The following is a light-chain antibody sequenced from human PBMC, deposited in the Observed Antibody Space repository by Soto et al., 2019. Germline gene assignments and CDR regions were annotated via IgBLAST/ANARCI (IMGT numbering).Light chain of an antibody. Sequence: QSVLTQPPSMSAAPGQRVTISCSGSDSNIGNNYVSWYHQVPGTAPKLLMYDNNKRPSGMPARFSGSKSGTSATLGITGLQTGDDADYYCGTWDNSRSAWVFGGGTKLTVL. CDR2: DNN. J-gene: IGLJ3*02. V-gene: IGLV1-51*01. CDR1: DSNIGNNY. CDR3: GTWDNSRSAWV.